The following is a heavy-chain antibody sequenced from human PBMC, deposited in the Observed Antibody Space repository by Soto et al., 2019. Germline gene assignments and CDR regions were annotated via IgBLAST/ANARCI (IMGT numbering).Heavy chain of an antibody. CDR1: GYSFTSYW. Sequence: PGESLKISCKGSGYSFTSYWIGWVRRMPGTGLEWMGIIYPGDSDTRYSPSFQGQVTISADKSISTAYLQWSSLKASDTAMYYCARRDGSGSYVIYSAFDIWGQGTMVTVSS. V-gene: IGHV5-51*01. CDR3: ARRDGSGSYVIYSAFDI. J-gene: IGHJ3*02. CDR2: IYPGDSDT. D-gene: IGHD3-10*01.